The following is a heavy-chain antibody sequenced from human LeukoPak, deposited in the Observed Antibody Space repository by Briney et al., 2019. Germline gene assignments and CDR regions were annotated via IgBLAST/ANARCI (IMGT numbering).Heavy chain of an antibody. Sequence: GGSLRLSCVASGFTFTDHPMNWVRQPPGKGLEWVSAISGSGGSTYYADSVKGRFTISRDNSKNTLYLQMNSLRAEDTAVYYCANPIGLNWAEGTLVTVSS. D-gene: IGHD3/OR15-3a*01. CDR1: GFTFTDHP. CDR2: ISGSGGST. CDR3: ANPIGLN. V-gene: IGHV3-23*01. J-gene: IGHJ4*02.